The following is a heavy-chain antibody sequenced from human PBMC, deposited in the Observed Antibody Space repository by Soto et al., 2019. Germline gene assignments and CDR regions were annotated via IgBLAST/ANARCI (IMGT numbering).Heavy chain of an antibody. D-gene: IGHD3-22*01. CDR2: INHSGST. V-gene: IGHV4-34*01. CDR1: GGSFSGYY. Sequence: SETLSLTCAVYGGSFSGYYWSWIRQPPGKGLEWIGEINHSGSTNYNPSLKSRVTISVDTSKNQFSLKLSSVTAADTVVYYFARGLPVRYYDSSGYNEGVFDYGGQGTLFTVSS. J-gene: IGHJ4*02. CDR3: ARGLPVRYYDSSGYNEGVFDY.